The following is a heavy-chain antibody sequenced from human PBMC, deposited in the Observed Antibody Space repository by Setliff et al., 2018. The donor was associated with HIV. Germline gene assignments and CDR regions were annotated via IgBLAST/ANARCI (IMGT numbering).Heavy chain of an antibody. Sequence: SETLSLTCTVSGGSISNYYWSWIRQPPGKGLEWIGCGYYSGITHYDPSLKSRVSISVDASKNQFSLRLNSVTAADTAVYYCARDLEGGWSLEYWGQGTLVTVSS. D-gene: IGHD2-15*01. CDR3: ARDLEGGWSLEY. J-gene: IGHJ4*02. CDR2: GYYSGIT. CDR1: GGSISNYY. V-gene: IGHV4-4*08.